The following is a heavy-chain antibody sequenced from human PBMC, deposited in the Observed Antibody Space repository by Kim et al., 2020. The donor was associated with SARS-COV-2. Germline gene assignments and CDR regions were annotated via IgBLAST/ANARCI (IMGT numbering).Heavy chain of an antibody. CDR3: ARVFIVATIGRCGMDV. Sequence: ASVKVSCKASGYTFTSYGISWVRQAPGQGLEWMGWISAYNGNTNYAQKLQGRVTMTTDTSTSTAYMELRSLRSDDTAVYYCARVFIVATIGRCGMDVWGQGTTVTVSS. CDR1: GYTFTSYG. J-gene: IGHJ6*02. CDR2: ISAYNGNT. D-gene: IGHD5-12*01. V-gene: IGHV1-18*01.